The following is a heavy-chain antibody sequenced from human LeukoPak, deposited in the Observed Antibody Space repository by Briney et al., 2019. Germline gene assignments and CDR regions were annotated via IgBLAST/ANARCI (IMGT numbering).Heavy chain of an antibody. Sequence: PSGGSLRLSCAASRFTLSTYWMSWVRQAPGKGLVWVSRIASDGSSTTYADSVKGRFSISRDNAKNTLYLQMNSLRVEDTAVYYCARGRPHGNDYWGQGTLVTVSS. CDR1: RFTLSTYW. CDR2: IASDGSST. D-gene: IGHD4-23*01. J-gene: IGHJ4*02. V-gene: IGHV3-74*01. CDR3: ARGRPHGNDY.